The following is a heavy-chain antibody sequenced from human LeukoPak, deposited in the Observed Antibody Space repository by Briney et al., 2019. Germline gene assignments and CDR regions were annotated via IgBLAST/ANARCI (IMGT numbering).Heavy chain of an antibody. CDR2: ISYDGSDE. D-gene: IGHD3-3*01. CDR3: ARDFTPEWFDIH. J-gene: IGHJ4*02. Sequence: SGGSLRLSCVAPGLAFSSYSMHWVRQAPGKGLEWVGVISYDGSDEYYTDSVKGRFTISRDNSKNTVYLQMNSLRADDTAVYYCARDFTPEWFDIHWGQGTLVTVS. V-gene: IGHV3-30*04. CDR1: GLAFSSYS.